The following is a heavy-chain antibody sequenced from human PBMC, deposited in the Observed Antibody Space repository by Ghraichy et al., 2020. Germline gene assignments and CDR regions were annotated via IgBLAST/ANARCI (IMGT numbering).Heavy chain of an antibody. CDR3: ARAVLDNRVTATHFDY. Sequence: SETLSLTCAVSGGSISSGGYSWSWIRQPPGKGLEWIGYIYHSGSTYYNPSLKSRVTISVDRSKNQFSLKLSSVTAADTAVYYCARAVLDNRVTATHFDYWGQGTLVTVSS. J-gene: IGHJ4*02. V-gene: IGHV4-30-2*01. CDR1: GGSISSGGYS. D-gene: IGHD2-21*02. CDR2: IYHSGST.